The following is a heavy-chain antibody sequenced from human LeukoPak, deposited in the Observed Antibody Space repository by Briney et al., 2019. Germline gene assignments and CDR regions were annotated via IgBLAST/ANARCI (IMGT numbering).Heavy chain of an antibody. D-gene: IGHD1-20*01. V-gene: IGHV3-7*01. CDR2: IKQDGSGE. CDR3: ARDHYNWTPDQGYKVFDY. J-gene: IGHJ4*02. CDR1: GFTFSHDW. Sequence: GGTLRLSCAASGFTFSHDWMSWVRQAPGKGLEWVASIKQDGSGEHYVDSVKGRFTISRDNAKNSLYLQMNSLRAEDTAVYYCARDHYNWTPDQGYKVFDYWGQGSLVTVSS.